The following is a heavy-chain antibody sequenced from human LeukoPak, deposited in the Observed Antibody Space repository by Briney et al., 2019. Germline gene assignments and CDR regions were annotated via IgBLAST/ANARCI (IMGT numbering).Heavy chain of an antibody. CDR3: ARDITGYYYYGMDV. D-gene: IGHD1-14*01. CDR1: GFTFSSYS. J-gene: IGHJ6*02. V-gene: IGHV3-21*01. CDR2: ISSSSSYI. Sequence: GGSLSLSCAASGFTFSSYSMNWVRQAPGKGLEWVSSISSSSSYIYYADSVKGRFTISRDNAKNSLYLQMNSLRAEDTAVYYCARDITGYYYYGMDVWGQGTTVTVSS.